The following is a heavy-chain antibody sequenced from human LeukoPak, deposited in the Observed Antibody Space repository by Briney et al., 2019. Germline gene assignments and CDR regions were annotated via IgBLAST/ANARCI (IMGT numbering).Heavy chain of an antibody. V-gene: IGHV3-48*03. Sequence: SGGSLRLSCAASGFTFSSYEMNWVRQAPGKGLEWVSYISSSGGTIYYADSVKGRFTISRDNAKNSLYLQMNSLRAEDTAVYYCARDLLLWFGEVYNYGMDVWGKGTTVTVSS. CDR3: ARDLLLWFGEVYNYGMDV. CDR1: GFTFSSYE. CDR2: ISSSGGTI. D-gene: IGHD3-10*01. J-gene: IGHJ6*04.